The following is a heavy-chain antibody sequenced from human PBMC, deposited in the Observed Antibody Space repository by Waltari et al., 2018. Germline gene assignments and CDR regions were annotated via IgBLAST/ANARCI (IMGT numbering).Heavy chain of an antibody. V-gene: IGHV3-23*01. Sequence: EVQLLESGGGLVQPGGSLRLSCAASGFTFSSYAMSWVRQAPGKGLEWVSAISGSGGSTYYADSVKGRFTISRDNSKNTLYLQMNSLRAEDTAVYYCAKDSGYSSSWLIVYFDLWGRGTLVTVSS. CDR1: GFTFSSYA. CDR2: ISGSGGST. CDR3: AKDSGYSSSWLIVYFDL. D-gene: IGHD6-13*01. J-gene: IGHJ2*01.